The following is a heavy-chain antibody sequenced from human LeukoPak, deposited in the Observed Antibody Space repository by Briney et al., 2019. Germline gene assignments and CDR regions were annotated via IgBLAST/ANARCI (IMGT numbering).Heavy chain of an antibody. CDR3: AKYTERAFDI. Sequence: PGGSLRLSCAASGFTFNGYAMSWVPQAPGKGLEWVSAISPTGAGTYYADSVKGLFTISRDNSKNTLYLQMNSLRAEDTAVYYCAKYTERAFDIWGQGTMVTVSS. J-gene: IGHJ3*02. D-gene: IGHD2-2*02. V-gene: IGHV3-23*01. CDR1: GFTFNGYA. CDR2: ISPTGAGT.